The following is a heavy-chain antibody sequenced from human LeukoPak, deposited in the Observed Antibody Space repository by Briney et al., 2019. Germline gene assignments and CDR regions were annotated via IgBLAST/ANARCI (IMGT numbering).Heavy chain of an antibody. CDR2: ISAGGGTT. J-gene: IGHJ4*02. D-gene: IGHD1-1*01. Sequence: PGGSLRLSCAASGFTFSSFDMSWVRQAPGKGLEWVSGISAGGGTTYYADSVKGRFTTSRDNSKNTLYLQFNSLRAEDTAVYYCARGTSGPDSWGQGTLVTVSS. CDR3: ARGTSGPDS. V-gene: IGHV3-23*01. CDR1: GFTFSSFD.